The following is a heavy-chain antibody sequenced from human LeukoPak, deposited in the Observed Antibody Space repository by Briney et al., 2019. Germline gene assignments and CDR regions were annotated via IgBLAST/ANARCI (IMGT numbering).Heavy chain of an antibody. Sequence: GGSLRLSCAASGFTFTKYIMNWVRQAPGKGLEWVSSITSTSSYIYYAGSVKGRFTTSRDDAKNSLYLQMDGLRAEDTAVYYCVRDGIDYGDYFFDQWGQGTLVTVSS. CDR1: GFTFTKYI. CDR3: VRDGIDYGDYFFDQ. D-gene: IGHD4-17*01. V-gene: IGHV3-21*06. J-gene: IGHJ4*02. CDR2: ITSTSSYI.